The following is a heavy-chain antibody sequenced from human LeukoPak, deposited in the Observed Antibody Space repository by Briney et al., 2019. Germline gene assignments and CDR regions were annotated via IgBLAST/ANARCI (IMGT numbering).Heavy chain of an antibody. D-gene: IGHD6-13*01. CDR3: ATYSARIAAVTSRFDP. J-gene: IGHJ5*02. V-gene: IGHV3-23*01. Sequence: QSGGSLRLSCAASGFTFSSYAMSWVRQAPGKGLEWVSAISGSGGSTYYADSVKGRFTISRDNSKNTLYLQMNSLRAEDTAVYYCATYSARIAAVTSRFDPWGQGTLVTVSS. CDR2: ISGSGGST. CDR1: GFTFSSYA.